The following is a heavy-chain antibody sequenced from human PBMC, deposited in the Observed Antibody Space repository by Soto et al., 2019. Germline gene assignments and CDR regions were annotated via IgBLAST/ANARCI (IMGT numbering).Heavy chain of an antibody. Sequence: EVQLVESGGGVMQPGGSLRLSCAASGLDFGVYPMNWVRQAPGKGLEWVSYIGARGFPIYYADSVRGRFAMSRDNANNSVFLQMDSLRAEDTAQYFSATEPFDYWGRGALVTVSS. V-gene: IGHV3-48*04. J-gene: IGHJ4*02. CDR3: ATEPFDY. CDR2: IGARGFPI. CDR1: GLDFGVYP.